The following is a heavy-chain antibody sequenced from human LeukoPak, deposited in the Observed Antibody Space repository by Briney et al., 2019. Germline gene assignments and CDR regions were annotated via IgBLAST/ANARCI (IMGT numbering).Heavy chain of an antibody. Sequence: ASVKVSCKVSGYTLTELSMHWVRQAPGKGLEWMGGFDPEDGETIYARKFQGRVTMTEDTSTDTAYMELSSLRSEDTAVYYCATGNWEAAAAGTWDYWGQGTLVTASS. D-gene: IGHD6-13*01. CDR3: ATGNWEAAAAGTWDY. V-gene: IGHV1-24*01. CDR2: FDPEDGET. CDR1: GYTLTELS. J-gene: IGHJ4*02.